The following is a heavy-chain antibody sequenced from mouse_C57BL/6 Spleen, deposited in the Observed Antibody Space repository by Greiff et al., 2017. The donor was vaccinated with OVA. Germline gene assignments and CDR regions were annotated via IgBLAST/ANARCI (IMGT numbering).Heavy chain of an antibody. Sequence: VQLQESGPGLVKPSQSLSLTCSVTGYSITSGYYWNWIRQLPGNKLEWMGYISYDGSTNYNPSLKNRISITRDTSKNQFFLKLNSVTTEDTATYYCARDHGSSYWYFDVWGTGTTVTVSS. CDR3: ARDHGSSYWYFDV. J-gene: IGHJ1*03. CDR1: GYSITSGYY. V-gene: IGHV3-6*01. CDR2: ISYDGST. D-gene: IGHD1-1*01.